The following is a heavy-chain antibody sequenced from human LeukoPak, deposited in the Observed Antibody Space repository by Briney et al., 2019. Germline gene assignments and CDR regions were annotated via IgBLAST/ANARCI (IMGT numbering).Heavy chain of an antibody. Sequence: PGGSLRLSCAASGFTFSSYWMHWVRQAPGKGLVLISNINSDGSGTTYADSVKGRFTISRDNAKNSLYLQMNSLRAEDTAVYYCARESSEYYGSGSFSYWGQGTLVTVSS. V-gene: IGHV3-74*01. D-gene: IGHD3-10*01. CDR3: ARESSEYYGSGSFSY. CDR1: GFTFSSYW. J-gene: IGHJ4*02. CDR2: INSDGSGT.